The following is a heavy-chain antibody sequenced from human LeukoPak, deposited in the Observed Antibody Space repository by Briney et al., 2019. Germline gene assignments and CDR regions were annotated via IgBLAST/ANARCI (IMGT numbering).Heavy chain of an antibody. V-gene: IGHV3-21*01. CDR3: ARDAPTNFGEREEEYYFDY. D-gene: IGHD3-10*01. CDR1: GFTFSSYS. J-gene: IGHJ4*02. CDR2: VSSTSSFI. Sequence: GGSLRLSCAASGFTFSSYSINWVRQAPGKGLEWVSCVSSTSSFIYYADSVKGRFTISRDNAKNSLYLQMNSLRAEDAAVYYCARDAPTNFGEREEEYYFDYWGQGTLVTVSS.